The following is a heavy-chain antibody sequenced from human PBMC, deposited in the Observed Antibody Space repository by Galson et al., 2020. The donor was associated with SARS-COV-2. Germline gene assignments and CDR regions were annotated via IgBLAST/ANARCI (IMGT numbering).Heavy chain of an antibody. D-gene: IGHD6-19*01. CDR1: GYIFSGYW. J-gene: IGHJ3*02. CDR2: VYPDDSET. V-gene: IGHV5-51*01. CDR3: ARRGRQWLARWSFDI. Sequence: GESLKISCQGSGYIFSGYWIGWVRQMPGKGLEWMGLVYPDDSETRYSPSFQGQVTMSADKSISTAYLQWSSLQASDTAIYYCARRGRQWLARWSFDIWGQGTLVTVSS.